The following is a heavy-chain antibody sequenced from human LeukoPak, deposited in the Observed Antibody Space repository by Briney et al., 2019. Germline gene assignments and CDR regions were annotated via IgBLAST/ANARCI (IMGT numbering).Heavy chain of an antibody. CDR3: ARDPNCSSTSCYTVGNWFDP. CDR2: ISSSSSYI. V-gene: IGHV3-21*01. D-gene: IGHD2-2*02. J-gene: IGHJ5*02. CDR1: GFTFSSYS. Sequence: TGGSLRLSCAASGFTFSSYSMNWVRQAPGKGLEWVSSISSSSSYIYYADSVKVRFTISRDNAKNSLYLQMNSLRAEDTAVYYCARDPNCSSTSCYTVGNWFDPWGQGTLVTVSS.